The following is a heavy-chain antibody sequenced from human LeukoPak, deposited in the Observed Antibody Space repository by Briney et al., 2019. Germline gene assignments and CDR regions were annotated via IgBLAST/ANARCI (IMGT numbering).Heavy chain of an antibody. D-gene: IGHD3-3*02. J-gene: IGHJ4*02. CDR2: IGSSAGSI. V-gene: IGHV3-23*01. CDR1: VFTFSSNA. Sequence: PVGSLRLSCPASVFTFSSNAMSWVRQAPGKGLEWVSGIGSSAGSIHYADSVKGRFTISRDNSKNTLYLEMNSLRAEDTAVYYCVKDLHFWSAGYYWVQGTLVTVSS. CDR3: VKDLHFWSAGYY.